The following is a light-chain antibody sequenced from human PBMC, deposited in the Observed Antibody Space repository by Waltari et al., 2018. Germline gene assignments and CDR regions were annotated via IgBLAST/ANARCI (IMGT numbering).Light chain of an antibody. Sequence: DVVMTQSPLSLPVTLGQPASISCRSSQSLVHSDGNTYLNWFQQRPGQSPRRLIYKVSNRDAGVPDRCSGSRSGTDFTLKISRVEAEDVGVYYCMQGTHWPRTFGQGTKVQIK. CDR3: MQGTHWPRT. CDR1: QSLVHSDGNTY. V-gene: IGKV2-30*02. CDR2: KVS. J-gene: IGKJ1*01.